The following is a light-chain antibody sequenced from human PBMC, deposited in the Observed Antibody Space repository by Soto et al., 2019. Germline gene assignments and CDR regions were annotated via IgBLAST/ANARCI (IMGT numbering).Light chain of an antibody. J-gene: IGKJ4*01. CDR2: GAS. CDR1: QSVSSS. CDR3: QQYGGTPT. V-gene: IGKV3-20*01. Sequence: EIVLTQSPGTLSLSPGERATLSCRASQSVSSSLVWYQQKSGQAPRFLIYGASSRATGIPDGFIGSGSGTDFTLTITRLEPEDFAVYYCQQYGGTPTFGGGTKVEIK.